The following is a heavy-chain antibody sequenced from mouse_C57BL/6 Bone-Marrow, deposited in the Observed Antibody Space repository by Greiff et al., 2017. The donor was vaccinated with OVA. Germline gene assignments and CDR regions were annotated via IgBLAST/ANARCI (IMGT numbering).Heavy chain of an antibody. V-gene: IGHV5-6*01. CDR3: ARPSNSLAY. Sequence: EVQRVESGGDLVKPGGSLKLSCAASGFTFSSYGMSWVRQTPDKRLEWVATISSGGSYTYYPDSVKGRFTISRDNAKNTLYLQMSSLKSEDTAMYYCARPSNSLAYWGQGTLVTVSA. CDR1: GFTFSSYG. D-gene: IGHD2-5*01. J-gene: IGHJ3*01. CDR2: ISSGGSYT.